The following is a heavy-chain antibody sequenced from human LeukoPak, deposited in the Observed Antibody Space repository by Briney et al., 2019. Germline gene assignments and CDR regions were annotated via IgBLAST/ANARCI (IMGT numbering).Heavy chain of an antibody. CDR1: GFNFNAYS. Sequence: GGSLRLSCAASGFNFNAYSMNWVRQAPGKGLEWISFITSSSSIIYYSDSVKGRFTISRDNAKNSLYLQMNSLRAEDTAVYYCARTLGYCSSTNCFLTFVYWGQGTLVTVSS. J-gene: IGHJ4*02. CDR3: ARTLGYCSSTNCFLTFVY. CDR2: ITSSSSII. D-gene: IGHD2-2*01. V-gene: IGHV3-48*01.